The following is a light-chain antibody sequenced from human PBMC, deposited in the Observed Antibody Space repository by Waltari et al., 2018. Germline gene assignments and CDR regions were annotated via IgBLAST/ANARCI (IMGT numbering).Light chain of an antibody. J-gene: IGLJ1*01. Sequence: QSALTHPPSASGSHGRAATIPCTGTSFDVGGHYYVCCYQQHPGNAPKLMIYEVSKRPSGVPDRFSGSKSGNTASLTVSGLQAEDEADYYCSSYAGSNNNYVFGTGTKVTVL. CDR3: SSYAGSNNNYV. CDR2: EVS. CDR1: SFDVGGHYY. V-gene: IGLV2-8*01.